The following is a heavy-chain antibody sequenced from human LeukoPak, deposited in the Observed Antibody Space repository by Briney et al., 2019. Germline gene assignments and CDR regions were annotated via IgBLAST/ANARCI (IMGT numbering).Heavy chain of an antibody. CDR2: INHSGST. V-gene: IGHV4-34*01. D-gene: IGHD3-9*01. Sequence: SETLSLTCAVYGGSFSGYYWSWIRQPPGKGLEWIGEINHSGSTNYNPSLKSRVTISVDTSKNQFSLKLSSVTAADTAVYYCARVRADDYDILTGYLMEGYYFDYWGQGTLVTVSS. CDR1: GGSFSGYY. J-gene: IGHJ4*02. CDR3: ARVRADDYDILTGYLMEGYYFDY.